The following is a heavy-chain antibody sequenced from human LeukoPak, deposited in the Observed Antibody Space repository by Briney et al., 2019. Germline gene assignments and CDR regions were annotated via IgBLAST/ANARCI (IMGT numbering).Heavy chain of an antibody. CDR2: IIPIFGTA. D-gene: IGHD3-22*01. Sequence: GASVKVSCKASGGTFSSYAISWVRQAPGQGLEWMGGIIPIFGTANYAQKFQGRVTITADESTSTAYMELTRLRSDDTAVYYCARGYYDSSAYYSADYWGQGTLVTVSS. CDR1: GGTFSSYA. CDR3: ARGYYDSSAYYSADY. J-gene: IGHJ4*02. V-gene: IGHV1-69*01.